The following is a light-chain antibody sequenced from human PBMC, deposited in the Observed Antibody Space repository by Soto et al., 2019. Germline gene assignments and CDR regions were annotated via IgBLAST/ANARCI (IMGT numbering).Light chain of an antibody. CDR1: ESISNY. J-gene: IGKJ1*01. CDR3: HQSYPAGP. Sequence: QMSHSPASLSASVGDIVTITFRASESISNYLNFYQQKPGKAPKLLIYAASSLQSGVPSRFSGSGSGTDFTLTISSLHPEDFATYYCHQSYPAGPFGQGTKVDI. CDR2: AAS. V-gene: IGKV1-39*01.